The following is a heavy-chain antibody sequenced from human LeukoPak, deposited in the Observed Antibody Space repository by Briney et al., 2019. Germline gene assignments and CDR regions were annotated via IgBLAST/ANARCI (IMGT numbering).Heavy chain of an antibody. CDR3: ARDKVLGLFDTFDV. CDR2: ISSIGGST. D-gene: IGHD2-21*01. CDR1: GFIFSSYA. V-gene: IGHV3-64*01. Sequence: GGSLRLSCAASGFIFSSYAMYWVRQAPGRGLEFVSAISSIGGSTYYANSVKGRFTISRDNSKNTLYLQMGSLRAEDMAVYYCARDKVLGLFDTFDVWGQGTMVTVSS. J-gene: IGHJ3*01.